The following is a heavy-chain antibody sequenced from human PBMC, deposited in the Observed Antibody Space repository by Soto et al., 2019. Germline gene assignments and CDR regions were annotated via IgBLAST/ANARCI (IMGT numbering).Heavy chain of an antibody. J-gene: IGHJ5*02. Sequence: GGSLRLSCAASGFTFSSYSMNWVRQAPGKGLEWVSAISSNGGSTYYADSVKGRFTISRDNSKNTLYLQMSSLRAEDTAVYYCVKAATGYYIPKNNWFDPWG. V-gene: IGHV3-64D*08. CDR3: VKAATGYYIPKNNWFDP. CDR2: ISSNGGST. D-gene: IGHD3-9*01. CDR1: GFTFSSYS.